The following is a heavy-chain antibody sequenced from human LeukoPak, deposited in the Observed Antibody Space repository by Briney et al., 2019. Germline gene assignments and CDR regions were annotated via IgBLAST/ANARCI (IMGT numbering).Heavy chain of an antibody. J-gene: IGHJ2*01. D-gene: IGHD2-15*01. CDR2: ISSSSGDST. CDR1: GFTVSSNY. Sequence: GGSLRLSCAASGFTVSSNYMSWVRQAPGKGLEWVSTISSSSGDSTYYADSVKGRFTISRDNSKNALYLQMNSLRDEDTAVYYCHSDPLYFDLWGRGTLVSVSS. V-gene: IGHV3-53*01. CDR3: HSDPLYFDL.